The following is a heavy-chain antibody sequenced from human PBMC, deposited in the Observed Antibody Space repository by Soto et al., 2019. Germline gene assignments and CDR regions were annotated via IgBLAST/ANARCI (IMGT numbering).Heavy chain of an antibody. CDR2: IKQDGSQT. CDR1: GVTINDVW. V-gene: IGHV3-7*01. J-gene: IGHJ4*02. D-gene: IGHD5-12*01. CDR3: VRESTWLRDYDY. Sequence: AYHRYCTAASGVTINDVWMGSVRQAPCKGLEWVDNIKQDGSQTLYQGSLRGRFVISRVNTLNTLYLHVTGLRAEYTAVYYCVRESTWLRDYDYWGQ.